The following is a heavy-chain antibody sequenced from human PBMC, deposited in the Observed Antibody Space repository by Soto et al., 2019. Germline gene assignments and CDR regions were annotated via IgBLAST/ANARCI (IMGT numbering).Heavy chain of an antibody. CDR1: GFTYVNYA. CDR3: AKNPVESASYIYFQK. V-gene: IGHV3-23*01. D-gene: IGHD3-16*01. CDR2: VSGNGDTT. Sequence: GGSLRLSCAASGFTYVNYAMSWVRPTPGKGLEWVSSVSGNGDTTKYADSVKGRFTISRDNSRNTLFLQMNSLSADDTALYFCAKNPVESASYIYFQKWGPGTLVTVSS. J-gene: IGHJ4*02.